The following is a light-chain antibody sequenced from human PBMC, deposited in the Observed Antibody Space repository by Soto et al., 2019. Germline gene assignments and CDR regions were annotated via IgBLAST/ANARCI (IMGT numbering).Light chain of an antibody. CDR1: SSNIGAGYD. Sequence: QSVLTQPPSVSGAPGQRVTISCTKSSSNIGAGYDVHWYQQLPGTAPKLLIYGNSNRPSGVPDRFSGSKSGTSASLAITGLQAEDEADYYCQSYDSSLSGWVFGGGTNLTVL. J-gene: IGLJ3*02. CDR3: QSYDSSLSGWV. V-gene: IGLV1-40*01. CDR2: GNS.